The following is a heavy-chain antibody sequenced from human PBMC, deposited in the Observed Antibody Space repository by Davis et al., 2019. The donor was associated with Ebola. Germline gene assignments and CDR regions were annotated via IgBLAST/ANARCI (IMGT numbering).Heavy chain of an antibody. CDR2: MNPSRDAS. CDR3: ATEPTGTGGFDY. V-gene: IGHV1-46*01. J-gene: IGHJ4*02. CDR1: GYTSPSNY. Sequence: ASVKVSCKELGYTSPSNYMHWVRQTPGQGLEWMALMNPSRDASSYAQKFQGRVTVTSDTPTKTVYMELTGLTSEDTGVYYCATEPTGTGGFDYWGQGTVVTVSS. D-gene: IGHD7-27*01.